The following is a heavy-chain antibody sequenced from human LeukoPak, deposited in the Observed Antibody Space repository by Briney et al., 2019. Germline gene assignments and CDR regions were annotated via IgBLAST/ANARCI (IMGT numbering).Heavy chain of an antibody. J-gene: IGHJ4*02. CDR1: GVTFSSYA. V-gene: IGHV3-23*01. CDR2: ISGSGGST. CDR3: AKGDSGWYWTY. Sequence: GGSLRLSCAASGVTFSSYAMSWVRQAPGKGLEWVSAISGSGGSTYYADSVKGRFTISRDNSKNTLYLQMNSLRAEDTAVYYCAKGDSGWYWTYWGQGTLVTVSS. D-gene: IGHD6-19*01.